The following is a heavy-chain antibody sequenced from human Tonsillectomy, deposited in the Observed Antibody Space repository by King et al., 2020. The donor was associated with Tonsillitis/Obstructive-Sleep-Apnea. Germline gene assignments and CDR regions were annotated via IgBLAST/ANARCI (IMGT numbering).Heavy chain of an antibody. V-gene: IGHV4-4*02. CDR1: GGSISSSNW. J-gene: IGHJ6*03. CDR3: AGTLRLQLRRARGGYYLHV. Sequence: VQLQESGPGLMKPSGTLSLTCAVSGGSISSSNWWTWVRQPPGRGREWIGEINHSGSTNYYPSLKSRVTISVDKSKNQFSLKLTSVTAADTAVYYCAGTLRLQLRRARGGYYLHVWGTGTTVTVSS. D-gene: IGHD3-16*01. CDR2: INHSGST.